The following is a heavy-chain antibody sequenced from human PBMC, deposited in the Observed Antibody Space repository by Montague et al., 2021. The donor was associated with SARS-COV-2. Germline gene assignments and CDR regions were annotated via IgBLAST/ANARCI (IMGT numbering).Heavy chain of an antibody. J-gene: IGHJ4*02. CDR1: GFTFSSYW. D-gene: IGHD3-3*01. CDR3: ARDYDFWSGRLDY. V-gene: IGHV3-74*01. Sequence: SLRLSCAASGFTFSSYWMHWVRQAPGKGLVWVSRINSDGSSTSYADSVKGRFTISRHNAKNTLYLQMNSLRAEDTAVYYCARDYDFWSGRLDYWGQGTLVTVSS. CDR2: INSDGSST.